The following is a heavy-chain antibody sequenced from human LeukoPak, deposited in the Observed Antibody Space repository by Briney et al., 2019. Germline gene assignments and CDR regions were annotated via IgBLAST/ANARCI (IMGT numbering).Heavy chain of an antibody. D-gene: IGHD6-19*01. V-gene: IGHV3-21*01. CDR1: GFTFNRYS. Sequence: PGGSLRLSCAASGFTFNRYSMNWVRQAPGKGLEWVSSISSSSSYIYYADSVKGRFTISRDNAKNSLFLQMNSLRVDDTAVYYCAREPERSTGLYSDAFDMWGQGTMVTVSS. CDR2: ISSSSSYI. CDR3: AREPERSTGLYSDAFDM. J-gene: IGHJ3*02.